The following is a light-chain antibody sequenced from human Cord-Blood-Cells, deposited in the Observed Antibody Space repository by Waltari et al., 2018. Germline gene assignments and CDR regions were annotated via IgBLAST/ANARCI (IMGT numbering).Light chain of an antibody. CDR2: DVS. Sequence: QSALTQPRSVSGSPGQSVTISCTGTSSDVGGYNYVSWYQQHPGKAPKLMIYDVSKRPSGVHDRFSGSKSGNTASLTISGLQAEEEADYYCCSDAGSYTVFGGGTKLTVL. CDR3: CSDAGSYTV. V-gene: IGLV2-11*01. J-gene: IGLJ2*01. CDR1: SSDVGGYNY.